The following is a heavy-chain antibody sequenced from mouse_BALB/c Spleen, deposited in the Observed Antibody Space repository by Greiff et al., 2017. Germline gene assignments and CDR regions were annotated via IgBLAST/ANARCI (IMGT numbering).Heavy chain of an antibody. J-gene: IGHJ2*01. CDR2: ISSGGSYT. Sequence: DVMLVESGGGLVKPGGSLKLSCAASGFTFSSYTMSWVRQTPEKRLEWVATISSGGSYTYYPDSVKGRFTISRDNAKNTLYLQMSSLKSEDTAMYYCTRDHGNYDYFDYWGQGTTLTVSS. CDR3: TRDHGNYDYFDY. CDR1: GFTFSSYT. V-gene: IGHV5-6-4*01. D-gene: IGHD2-1*01.